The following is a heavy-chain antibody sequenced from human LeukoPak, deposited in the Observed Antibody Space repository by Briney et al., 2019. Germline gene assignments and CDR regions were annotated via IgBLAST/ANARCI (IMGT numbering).Heavy chain of an antibody. Sequence: GGSPRLSCAASGFTVSSNYMSWVRQAPGKGLEWVSLIYSGGTTYYADSVKDRFTISRGNSKNTLYLQMNSLRAEDTAVYYCASGSGWYRIDYWGQGTLVTVSS. CDR2: IYSGGTT. CDR3: ASGSGWYRIDY. D-gene: IGHD6-19*01. J-gene: IGHJ4*02. CDR1: GFTVSSNY. V-gene: IGHV3-66*01.